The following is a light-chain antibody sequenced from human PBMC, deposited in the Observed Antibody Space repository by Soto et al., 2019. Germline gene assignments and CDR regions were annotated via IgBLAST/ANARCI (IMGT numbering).Light chain of an antibody. CDR2: EVT. V-gene: IGLV2-14*01. CDR1: RSDVGRYNY. CDR3: SSYSTTSSPHVL. J-gene: IGLJ2*01. Sequence: QSVLTQPASVSGSPGQSITISCTGTRSDVGRYNYVSWYQQHPGKAPKLLIYEVTYRPSGVPTRFSASKSGSTASLTISGIQAEDEADYYCSSYSTTSSPHVLFGGGTKLTVL.